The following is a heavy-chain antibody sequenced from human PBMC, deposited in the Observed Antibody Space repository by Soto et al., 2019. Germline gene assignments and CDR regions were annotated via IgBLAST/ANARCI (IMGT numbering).Heavy chain of an antibody. CDR1: GGSVSSGSYY. J-gene: IGHJ5*02. D-gene: IGHD2-2*01. Sequence: SETLSLTCTVSGGSVSSGSYYWSWIQQPPGKGLEWIGYIYYSGSTNYNPSLKSRVTISVDTSKNQFSLKLSSVTAADTAVYYCARDRGRWLVVPAAADWFDPWGQGTLVTVSS. V-gene: IGHV4-61*01. CDR2: IYYSGST. CDR3: ARDRGRWLVVPAAADWFDP.